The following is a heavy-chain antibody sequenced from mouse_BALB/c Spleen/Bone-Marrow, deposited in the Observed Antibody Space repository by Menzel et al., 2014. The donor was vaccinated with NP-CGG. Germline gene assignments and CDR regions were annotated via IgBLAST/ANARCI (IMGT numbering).Heavy chain of an antibody. CDR1: GFTFTDYY. J-gene: IGHJ2*01. CDR3: ARYDVYYYFDY. V-gene: IGHV7-3*02. D-gene: IGHD2-3*01. Sequence: EVKLEESGGGLVQPGGSLRLSCATSGFTFTDYYMSWVRQPPGKALEWLGFIRNKANGYTTEYSASVKGRFTISRDNSQSILYPQMNTLRAEDSATYYCARYDVYYYFDYWGQGTTLTVSS. CDR2: IRNKANGYTT.